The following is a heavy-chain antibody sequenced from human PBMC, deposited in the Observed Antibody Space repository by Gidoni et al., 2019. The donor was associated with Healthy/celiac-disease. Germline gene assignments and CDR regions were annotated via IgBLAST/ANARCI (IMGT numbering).Heavy chain of an antibody. D-gene: IGHD1-26*01. Sequence: QMQLVQSGPEVKKPGTSVKVSCKASGFTFTSSAVQWVRQARGQRLEWIGWIVVGSGNTKYAQKFKERVTIPRDMSTSTAYMELSSLRSEDTAVYYCAADGPRGWENYWGQGTLVTVSS. CDR2: IVVGSGNT. CDR3: AADGPRGWENY. CDR1: GFTFTSSA. V-gene: IGHV1-58*01. J-gene: IGHJ4*02.